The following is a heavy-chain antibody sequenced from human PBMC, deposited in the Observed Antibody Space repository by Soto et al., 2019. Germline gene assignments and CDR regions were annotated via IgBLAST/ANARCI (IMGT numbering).Heavy chain of an antibody. CDR1: GGSISSYY. CDR3: ARGITIFGVVTPYYYYGMYX. Sequence: SETLSLTCTVSGGSISSYYWSWIRQPPGKGLEWIGYIYYSGRTNYNPSLKSRVTISVDTSKNQFSLKLSSVTAADTAVYYCARGITIFGVVTPYYYYGMYXWGQGTTVTVS. D-gene: IGHD3-3*01. J-gene: IGHJ6*02. V-gene: IGHV4-59*01. CDR2: IYYSGRT.